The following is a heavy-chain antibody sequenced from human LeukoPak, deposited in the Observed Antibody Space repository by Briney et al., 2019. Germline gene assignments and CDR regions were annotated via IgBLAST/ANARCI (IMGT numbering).Heavy chain of an antibody. D-gene: IGHD5-18*01. CDR3: AKSGGIQLWSPVGEY. J-gene: IGHJ4*02. V-gene: IGHV3-23*01. CDR1: GFTFSSYA. CDR2: ISGSGGST. Sequence: GGSLRLSCGASGFTFSSYAMSWVRQAPGKGLEWVSAISGSGGSTYYADSVKGRFTISRDNSKNTLYLQMNSLRAEDTAVYYCAKSGGIQLWSPVGEYWGQGTLVTVSS.